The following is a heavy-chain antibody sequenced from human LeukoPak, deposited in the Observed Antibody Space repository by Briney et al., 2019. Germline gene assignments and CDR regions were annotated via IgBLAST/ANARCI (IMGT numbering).Heavy chain of an antibody. J-gene: IGHJ4*02. CDR1: GFTFSSYA. CDR3: AREGVSDYGDYSTCFDY. V-gene: IGHV3-30-3*01. CDR2: ISYDGSNK. D-gene: IGHD4-17*01. Sequence: GGSLRLSCAASGFTFSSYAMHWVRQAPGKGLEWVAVISYDGSNKYYADSVKGRFTISRDNSKNTLYLQMNSLRAEDTAVYYCAREGVSDYGDYSTCFDYWGQGTLVTVSS.